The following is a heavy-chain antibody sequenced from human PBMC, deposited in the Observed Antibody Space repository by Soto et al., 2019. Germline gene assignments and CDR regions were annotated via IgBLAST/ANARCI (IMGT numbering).Heavy chain of an antibody. J-gene: IGHJ6*02. Sequence: QVQLQESGPGLVKPSETLSLTCTVSGGSISSYYWSWIRQPPGKGLEWIGYIYYSGSTNYNPSLKSRVTISVDTSKNQVSLKLSSVTAADTAVYYCAMDYGGYDVKLDYYYGMDVWGQGTTVTVSS. CDR2: IYYSGST. CDR3: AMDYGGYDVKLDYYYGMDV. V-gene: IGHV4-59*01. D-gene: IGHD5-12*01. CDR1: GGSISSYY.